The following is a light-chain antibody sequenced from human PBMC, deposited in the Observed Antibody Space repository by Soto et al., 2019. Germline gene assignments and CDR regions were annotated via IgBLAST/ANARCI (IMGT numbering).Light chain of an antibody. CDR1: QTISSW. Sequence: DTQMAQSRSTLSGAGGESSSMSSPSSQTISSWLAWYQQKPGKAPKLLIFKASDLDVGVPSRFAGSGSGTEFTLTISSLQPDAVATYYCQQYNAYSPWKFGQGTKVDIK. V-gene: IGKV1-5*03. J-gene: IGKJ1*01. CDR2: KAS. CDR3: QQYNAYSPWK.